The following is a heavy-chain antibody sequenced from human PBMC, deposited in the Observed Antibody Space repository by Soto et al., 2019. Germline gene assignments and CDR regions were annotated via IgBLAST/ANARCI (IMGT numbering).Heavy chain of an antibody. V-gene: IGHV3-21*03. D-gene: IGHD6-13*01. CDR2: ISSGGDYI. CDR3: ATDGAAGAVMGV. Sequence: EVQLLESGGGLVKPGGSLRLSCTASGLIFSNYGMNWVRQAAGKRPEWVSSISSGGDYIDYADSVKGRITISRDNANNILELQLTSLRIEHTAVYYSATDGAAGAVMGVLGQVTTVNVSS. CDR1: GLIFSNYG. J-gene: IGHJ6*01.